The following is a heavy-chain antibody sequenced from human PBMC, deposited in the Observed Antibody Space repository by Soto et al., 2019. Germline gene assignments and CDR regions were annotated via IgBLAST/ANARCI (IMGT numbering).Heavy chain of an antibody. D-gene: IGHD3-10*01. J-gene: IGHJ6*02. CDR1: GYTFTGYY. V-gene: IGHV1-2*02. CDR3: ARDPWFGELSRYYYYYGMDV. CDR2: INPNSGGT. Sequence: ASVKVSCKASGYTFTGYYMHWVRQAPGQGLEWMGWINPNSGGTNYEQKFQGRVTMTRDTSISTAYMELSRLRSDDTAAYYCARDPWFGELSRYYYYYGMDVWGQGTTVTVSS.